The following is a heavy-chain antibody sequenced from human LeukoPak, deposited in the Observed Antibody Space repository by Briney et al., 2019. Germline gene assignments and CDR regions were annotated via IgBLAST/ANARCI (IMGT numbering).Heavy chain of an antibody. Sequence: PGGSLRLSCAASGFTFRSYAMNWVRQAPGKGLEWVSGISGSGSATYYADSVKGRFTISRDNSKNTLYLQMNSLRAEDTAVYYCAKDQYGEAFDIWGPGTMVTVSS. V-gene: IGHV3-23*01. D-gene: IGHD4-17*01. J-gene: IGHJ3*02. CDR1: GFTFRSYA. CDR2: ISGSGSAT. CDR3: AKDQYGEAFDI.